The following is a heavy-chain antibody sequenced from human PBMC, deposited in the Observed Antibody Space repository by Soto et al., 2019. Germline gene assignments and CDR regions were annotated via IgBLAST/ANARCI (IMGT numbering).Heavy chain of an antibody. J-gene: IGHJ4*02. D-gene: IGHD3-10*01. V-gene: IGHV1-69*02. CDR3: ARVSEFGSSTGSYYNVRSDY. Sequence: QVQLVQSGAEVKKPGSSVKVSCKASGGTFSSYTISWVRQAPGQGLEWMGRIIPILGIANYAQKFQGRVTITADKSTSTAYMELSSLRSEDTAVYYCARVSEFGSSTGSYYNVRSDYWGQGTLVTVSS. CDR1: GGTFSSYT. CDR2: IIPILGIA.